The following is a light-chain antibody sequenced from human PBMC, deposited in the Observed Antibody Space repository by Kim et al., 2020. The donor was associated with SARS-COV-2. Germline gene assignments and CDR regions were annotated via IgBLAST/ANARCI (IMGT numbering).Light chain of an antibody. J-gene: IGKJ5*01. CDR3: LQHKTHPIT. V-gene: IGKV1-17*01. CDR2: GAS. CDR1: QDIRND. Sequence: ASVGDRVTIPCRASQDIRNDLGWYQQNPGRAPKRLIYGASSLQIGVPSRFSGSGSGTEFTLTISSLQPADFATYICLQHKTHPITFGPGKRLEI.